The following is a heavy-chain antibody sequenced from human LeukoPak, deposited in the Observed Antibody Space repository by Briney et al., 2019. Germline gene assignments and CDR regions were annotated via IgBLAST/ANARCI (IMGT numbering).Heavy chain of an antibody. CDR3: AREIAAAGWRILTVYYYMDV. CDR1: GGSLSSYY. D-gene: IGHD6-13*01. J-gene: IGHJ6*03. CDR2: IYTSGST. V-gene: IGHV4-4*07. Sequence: SETLSLTCTVSGGSLSSYYWSWIRQPAGKGLEWIGRIYTSGSTNYNPSLKSRVTMSVDTSKNQFSLKLSSVTAADTAVYYCAREIAAAGWRILTVYYYMDVWGKGTTVTISS.